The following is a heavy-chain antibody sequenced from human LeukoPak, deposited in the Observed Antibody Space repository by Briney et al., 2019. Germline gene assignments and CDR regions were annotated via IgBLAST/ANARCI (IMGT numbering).Heavy chain of an antibody. CDR2: ISTYNDNT. CDR1: GYTFNSYG. J-gene: IGHJ4*02. Sequence: ASVTVSCKASGYTFNSYGISWVRQAPGQGLEWMRWISTYNDNTNYAQKLQGRVTMTTDTSASTAYMELRSLRSDDTAVYYCARDPGAARGFDYWGQGTLVAVSS. V-gene: IGHV1-18*01. D-gene: IGHD3-10*01. CDR3: ARDPGAARGFDY.